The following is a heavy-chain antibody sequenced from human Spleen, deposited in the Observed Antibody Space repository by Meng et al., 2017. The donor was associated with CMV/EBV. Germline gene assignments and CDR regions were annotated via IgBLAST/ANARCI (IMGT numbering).Heavy chain of an antibody. D-gene: IGHD3-3*01. Sequence: GESLKISLAAPGFSFSRYGMQWVRQAPGQGLEWVAFIRYDGSNKYYVDSVNGRFTISRDNSKNMLYLQMNSLRADDTAVYYCARAGFGVLTPFQHWGQGTLVTVSS. CDR2: IRYDGSNK. CDR3: ARAGFGVLTPFQH. V-gene: IGHV3-30*02. J-gene: IGHJ1*01. CDR1: GFSFSRYG.